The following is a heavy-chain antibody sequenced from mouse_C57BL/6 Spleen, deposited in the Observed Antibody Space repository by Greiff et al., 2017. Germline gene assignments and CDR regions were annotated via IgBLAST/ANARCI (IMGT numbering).Heavy chain of an antibody. CDR1: GYAFTNSL. CDR3: ARTAYSNYEGFAY. D-gene: IGHD2-5*01. Sequence: QVQLQQSGAELVRPGTSVKVSCKASGYAFTNSLIEWVKQRPGQGLEWIGVINPGSGGTNYNEKLKGKATLTADKSSSTAYMQLSSLSSEDSAVYFCARTAYSNYEGFAYWGQGTLVTVAA. J-gene: IGHJ3*01. V-gene: IGHV1-54*01. CDR2: INPGSGGT.